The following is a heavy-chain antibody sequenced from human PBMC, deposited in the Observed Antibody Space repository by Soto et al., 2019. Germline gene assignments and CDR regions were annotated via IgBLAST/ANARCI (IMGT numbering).Heavy chain of an antibody. Sequence: QITLKESGPTLVKPTQTLTLTCTFSGFSLSTGGVGVGWIRQPPGKALEWLALIYWDDDKRYTPPLQNRLTITKTSYNLVVLTMTNMDPVDTATYYCAHRNVEVVAESTKTFDYWGQGTLVTVSS. V-gene: IGHV2-5*02. D-gene: IGHD2-15*01. CDR2: IYWDDDK. CDR1: GFSLSTGGVG. CDR3: AHRNVEVVAESTKTFDY. J-gene: IGHJ4*02.